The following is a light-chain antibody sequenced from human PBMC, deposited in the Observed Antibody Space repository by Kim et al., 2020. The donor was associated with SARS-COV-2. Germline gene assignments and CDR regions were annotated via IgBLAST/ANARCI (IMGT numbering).Light chain of an antibody. CDR1: TRRNSY. J-gene: IGLJ1*01. Sequence: AVGQTVRITCQGDTRRNSYASWYQQKPGQAPVLVMSDENNRPSGIPDRFSGSSSGNTASLTITGARAEDEADYYCCSRDSRAKVYVFATGTKVTVL. CDR3: CSRDSRAKVYV. CDR2: DEN. V-gene: IGLV3-19*01.